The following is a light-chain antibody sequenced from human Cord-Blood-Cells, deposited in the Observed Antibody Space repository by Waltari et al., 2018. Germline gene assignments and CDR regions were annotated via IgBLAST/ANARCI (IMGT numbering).Light chain of an antibody. Sequence: EIVMTQSPATLSVSPGERATIACRARQSVSSNLAWYQQKPGQAPRLLIYGASPRATGIPARFSGSGSGTEFTLTISSLQSEDFAVYYCQQYNNWPPLTFGGGTKVEIK. V-gene: IGKV3-15*01. J-gene: IGKJ4*01. CDR2: GAS. CDR3: QQYNNWPPLT. CDR1: QSVSSN.